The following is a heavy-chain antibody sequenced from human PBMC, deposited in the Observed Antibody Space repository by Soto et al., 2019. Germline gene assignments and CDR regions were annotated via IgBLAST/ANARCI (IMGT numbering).Heavy chain of an antibody. D-gene: IGHD2-2*01. CDR1: GFSLSTSGVG. J-gene: IGHJ6*03. V-gene: IGHV2-5*02. Sequence: QITLKESGPTLVKPTQTLTLTCTFSGFSLSTSGVGVGWIRQPPGKALEWLALIYWDDDKRYSPSLKSRLTITNDTPKNQVVLTMTNMDPVDTATYYCAHSSVVPAAIALNYYYYMDVWGKGTTVTVSS. CDR2: IYWDDDK. CDR3: AHSSVVPAAIALNYYYYMDV.